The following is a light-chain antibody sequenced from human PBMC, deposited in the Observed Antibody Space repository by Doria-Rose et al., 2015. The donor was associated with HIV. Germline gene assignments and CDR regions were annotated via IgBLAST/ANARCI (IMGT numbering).Light chain of an antibody. Sequence: DIRVTQSPESLGMSLGERATLNCKSNQSLLYTSKNYLAWYQQKLVQPPKLLIYWASTRHSGIPARFSGSGSGTDFTLTISSLEAEDVAVYYCQQYYDTPSFGPGTTVDIK. CDR3: QQYYDTPS. J-gene: IGKJ3*01. V-gene: IGKV4-1*01. CDR2: WAS. CDR1: QSLLYTSKNY.